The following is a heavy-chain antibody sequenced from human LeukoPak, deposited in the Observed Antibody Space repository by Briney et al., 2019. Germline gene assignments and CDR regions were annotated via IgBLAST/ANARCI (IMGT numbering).Heavy chain of an antibody. CDR1: GFTFSNYA. Sequence: GGSLRLSCAASGFTFSNYAMHWVRQAPGKGLEYVSTISSNGGSTYYANSVKGRFTISRDNSKNTLYLQMGSLRAEDMAVYYCARGRLVVTGVDYWGQGTLVTVSS. V-gene: IGHV3-64*01. CDR3: ARGRLVVTGVDY. CDR2: ISSNGGST. D-gene: IGHD3-22*01. J-gene: IGHJ4*02.